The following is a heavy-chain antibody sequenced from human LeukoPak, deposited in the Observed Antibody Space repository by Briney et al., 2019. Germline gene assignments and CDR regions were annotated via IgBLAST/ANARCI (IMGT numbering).Heavy chain of an antibody. J-gene: IGHJ6*02. CDR2: IIPIFGTA. CDR3: ARDSPLQYPFDYYYGMDV. D-gene: IGHD4-11*01. CDR1: GGTFSSYA. Sequence: SVNVSCKASGGTFSSYAISWVRQAPGQGLEWMGGIIPIFGTANYAQKFQGRVTITADESTSTAYMELSSLRSEDTAVYYCARDSPLQYPFDYYYGMDVWGQGTTVTVSS. V-gene: IGHV1-69*13.